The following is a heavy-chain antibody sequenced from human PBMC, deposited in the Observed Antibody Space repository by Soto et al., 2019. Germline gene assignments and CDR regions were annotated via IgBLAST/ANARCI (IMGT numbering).Heavy chain of an antibody. Sequence: GGSLRLSCAASRFTFTSYGMHWVRQAPGKGLEWVAVISYDGSSKYYPGSVKGRFTISRDNAKNSLFLQMNSLRAEDTAVYYCARRTAYFDWWGQGTLVTVSS. CDR1: RFTFTSYG. CDR3: ARRTAYFDW. CDR2: ISYDGSSK. J-gene: IGHJ4*02. D-gene: IGHD5-18*01. V-gene: IGHV3-30*03.